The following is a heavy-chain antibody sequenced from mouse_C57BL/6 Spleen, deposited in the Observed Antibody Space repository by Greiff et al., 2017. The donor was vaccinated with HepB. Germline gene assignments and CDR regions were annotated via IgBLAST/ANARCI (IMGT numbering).Heavy chain of an antibody. J-gene: IGHJ2*01. CDR3: ASGTYDERYYFDY. Sequence: EVQLQESGPELVKPGASVKISCKASGYSFTGYYMNWVKQSPEKSLEWIGEINPSTGGTTYNQKFKAKATLTVDKSSSTAYMQLKSLTSEDSAVYDCASGTYDERYYFDYWGQGTTLTVSS. D-gene: IGHD2-12*01. CDR1: GYSFTGYY. V-gene: IGHV1-42*01. CDR2: INPSTGGT.